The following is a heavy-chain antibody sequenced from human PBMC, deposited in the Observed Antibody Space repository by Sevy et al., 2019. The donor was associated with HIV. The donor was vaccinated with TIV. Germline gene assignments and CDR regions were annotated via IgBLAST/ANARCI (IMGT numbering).Heavy chain of an antibody. Sequence: GGSLRLSCVASGFTFSSYNMNWVRQAPGKGLEWVSSISSSSSYVYHADSVKGRFTISRDNAKNSLYLQTNSLRAEDTAVYYCAKWDADRRWFFDYWGQGTLVTVSS. CDR3: AKWDADRRWFFDY. CDR1: GFTFSSYN. D-gene: IGHD1-26*01. V-gene: IGHV3-21*06. CDR2: ISSSSSYV. J-gene: IGHJ4*02.